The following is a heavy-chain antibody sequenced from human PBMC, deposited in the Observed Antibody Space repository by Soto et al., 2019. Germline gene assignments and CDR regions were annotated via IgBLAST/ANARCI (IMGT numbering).Heavy chain of an antibody. CDR3: ARDGPYYYASRMDV. CDR2: LHSGGDT. V-gene: IGHV3-53*04. J-gene: IGHJ6*02. D-gene: IGHD3-10*01. Sequence: EVQLVESGGGLVQPGGYLRLSCGASGIPVSSNYMTWVRQAPGKGLEWVSVLHSGGDTYYANSVKGRFTISRHDSTNTLFLQMNSLTPEDTAVYYCARDGPYYYASRMDVWGQGTTVTVSS. CDR1: GIPVSSNY.